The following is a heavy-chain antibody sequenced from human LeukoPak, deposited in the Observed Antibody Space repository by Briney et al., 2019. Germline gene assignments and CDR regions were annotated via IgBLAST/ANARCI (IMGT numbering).Heavy chain of an antibody. CDR1: GFTFSNYA. J-gene: IGHJ4*02. CDR2: ITGSGGNT. V-gene: IGHV3-23*01. Sequence: GASLRLSCVASGFTFSNYAMSWVRQAPGKGLEWVSAITGSGGNTYYADSVKGRFTISRDNSKNTVFLQMNSLRAEDTAVYYCAKWGDYDVLTGYYVSDYWGQGTLVTVPS. CDR3: AKWGDYDVLTGYYVSDY. D-gene: IGHD3-9*01.